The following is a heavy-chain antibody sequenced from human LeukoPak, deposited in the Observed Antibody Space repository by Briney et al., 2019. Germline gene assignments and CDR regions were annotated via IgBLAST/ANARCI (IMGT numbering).Heavy chain of an antibody. CDR3: ARGDVEMATITLDC. CDR1: GGSISSYY. CDR2: IYYSGST. V-gene: IGHV4-59*01. D-gene: IGHD5-24*01. Sequence: SETLSLTCTVSGGSISSYYWSWIRQPPGKGLEWIGYIYYSGSTNYNPSLKSRVTISVDTSKNQFSLKLSSVTAADAAVYYCARGDVEMATITLDCWGQGTLVTVSS. J-gene: IGHJ4*02.